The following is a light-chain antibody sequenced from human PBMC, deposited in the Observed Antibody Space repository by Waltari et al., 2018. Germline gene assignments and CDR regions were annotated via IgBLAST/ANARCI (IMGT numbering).Light chain of an antibody. Sequence: TCRARQNIMNDLNWYQQIPGKAPKILIYTASSLKNGVPSRFSGSGSGTDFTLTISSLQPEDFATYYCQQSYNLPRTFGQGTKVEIK. CDR1: QNIMND. CDR3: QQSYNLPRT. CDR2: TAS. J-gene: IGKJ1*01. V-gene: IGKV1-39*01.